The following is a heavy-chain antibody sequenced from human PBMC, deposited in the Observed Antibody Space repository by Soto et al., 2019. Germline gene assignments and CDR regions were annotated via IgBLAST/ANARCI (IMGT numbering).Heavy chain of an antibody. V-gene: IGHV3-7*03. J-gene: IGHJ4*02. D-gene: IGHD3-10*01. CDR1: GFSFSVTW. CDR2: INGDGGAK. Sequence: LRLSCATSGFSFSVTWMSWVRQAPGKGLEWVANINGDGGAKYYVDSVKGRFTISRDNAEKSLHLQMNNLRDEDTAMYYCVTNGPELNYWGQGALVTV. CDR3: VTNGPELNY.